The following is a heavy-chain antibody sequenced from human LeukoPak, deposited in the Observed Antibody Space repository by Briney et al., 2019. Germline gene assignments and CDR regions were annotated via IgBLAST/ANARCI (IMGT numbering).Heavy chain of an antibody. CDR3: AKDMRPRIGSGSYAAFDI. Sequence: GGSLRLSCAASGFTFSSYWMSWVRQAPGKGLEWVANIKQDGSEKYYADSVKGRFTISRDNAKNSLYLEMNSLRVEDMALYYCAKDMRPRIGSGSYAAFDIWGQGTMVTVSS. V-gene: IGHV3-7*03. D-gene: IGHD3-10*01. CDR2: IKQDGSEK. J-gene: IGHJ3*02. CDR1: GFTFSSYW.